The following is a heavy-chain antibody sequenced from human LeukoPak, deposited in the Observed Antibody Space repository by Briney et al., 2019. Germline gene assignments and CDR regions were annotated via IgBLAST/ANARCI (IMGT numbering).Heavy chain of an antibody. Sequence: ASVKVSCTASGYTFTGYYMHWVRQAPGQGLEWMGWINPNSGGTNYAQKFQGRVTMTRDTSISTAYMELSRLRSDDTAVYYCARGDIVVVPAAIGYYYYYMDVWGKGTTVTVSS. CDR2: INPNSGGT. CDR3: ARGDIVVVPAAIGYYYYYMDV. V-gene: IGHV1-2*02. D-gene: IGHD2-2*01. J-gene: IGHJ6*03. CDR1: GYTFTGYY.